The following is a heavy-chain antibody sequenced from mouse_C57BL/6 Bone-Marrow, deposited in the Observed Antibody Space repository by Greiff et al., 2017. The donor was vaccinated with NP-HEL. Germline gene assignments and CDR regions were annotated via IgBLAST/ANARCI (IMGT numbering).Heavy chain of an antibody. Sequence: EVMLVESGEGLVKPGGSLKLSCAASGFTFSSYAMSWVRQTPEKRLEWVAYISSGGDYIYYADTVKGRFTISRDNARNTLYLQMSSLKSEDTAMYYCTREGLGQGDFDYWGQGTTLTVSS. CDR2: ISSGGDYI. V-gene: IGHV5-9-1*02. CDR1: GFTFSSYA. D-gene: IGHD4-1*01. CDR3: TREGLGQGDFDY. J-gene: IGHJ2*01.